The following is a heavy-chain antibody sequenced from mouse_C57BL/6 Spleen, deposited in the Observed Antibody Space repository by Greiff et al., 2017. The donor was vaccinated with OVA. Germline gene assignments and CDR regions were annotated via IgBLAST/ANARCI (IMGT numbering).Heavy chain of an antibody. CDR3: ARNEDYYSNFAY. D-gene: IGHD2-5*01. V-gene: IGHV2-2*01. J-gene: IGHJ3*01. Sequence: VKLQESGPGLVQPSQSLSITCTVSGFSLTSYGVHWVRQSPGKGLEWLGVIWSGGSTDYNAAFISRLSISKDNSKSQVFFKMNSLQADDTAIYYCARNEDYYSNFAYWGQGTLVTVSA. CDR1: GFSLTSYG. CDR2: IWSGGST.